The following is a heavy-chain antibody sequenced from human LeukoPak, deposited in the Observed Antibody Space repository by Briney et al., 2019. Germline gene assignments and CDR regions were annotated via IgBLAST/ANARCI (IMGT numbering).Heavy chain of an antibody. D-gene: IGHD6-19*01. CDR3: ARKMITDSGWPFDN. V-gene: IGHV3-7*01. CDR1: GFTFSDYW. J-gene: IGHJ4*02. CDR2: IKQDGSEK. Sequence: GGSLRLSCAASGFTFSDYWMTWVRQAPGKGLEWVANIKQDGSEKYYVDSAMGRFTISRDNAENSLYLQMNTLRAEDTAVYYCARKMITDSGWPFDNWGQGTLVTVSS.